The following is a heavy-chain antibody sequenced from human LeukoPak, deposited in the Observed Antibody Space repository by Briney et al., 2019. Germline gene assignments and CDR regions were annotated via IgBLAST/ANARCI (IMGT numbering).Heavy chain of an antibody. CDR2: FDPEDGET. CDR1: GYALTELS. J-gene: IGHJ4*02. D-gene: IGHD6-19*01. Sequence: GASVKVSCKVSGYALTELSMHWVRQAPGKGLEWMGGFDPEDGETIYAQKFQGRVTMTEDTSTDTAYMELSSLRSEDTAVYYCAIGVSSGWYYFDYWGQGTLVTVSS. V-gene: IGHV1-24*01. CDR3: AIGVSSGWYYFDY.